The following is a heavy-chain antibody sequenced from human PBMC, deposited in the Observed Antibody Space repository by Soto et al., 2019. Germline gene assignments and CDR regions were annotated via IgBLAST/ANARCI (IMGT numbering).Heavy chain of an antibody. CDR2: ISYDGSNK. D-gene: IGHD3-10*01. J-gene: IGHJ4*02. V-gene: IGHV3-30-3*01. CDR1: GFTFSSYA. Sequence: LRLSCAASGFTFSSYAMHWVRQAPGKGLEWVAVISYDGSNKYYADSVKGRFTISRDNSKNTLYLQMNRRRAEDTAVYYCARDIWGSGSYYNHVYWGQGTLVTVSS. CDR3: ARDIWGSGSYYNHVY.